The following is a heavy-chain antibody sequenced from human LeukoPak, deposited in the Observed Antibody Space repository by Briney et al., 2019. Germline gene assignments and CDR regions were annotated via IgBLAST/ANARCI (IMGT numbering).Heavy chain of an antibody. V-gene: IGHV3-48*02. CDR2: ISSSSSTI. D-gene: IGHD2-2*02. Sequence: GGSLRLSCAASGFTFSSYTMNWVRQAPGKGLEWVSYISSSSSTIYYADSVKGRFTISRDNAKNSLYLQMNSLRDEDTAVYYCARGNLEYQLLYPYYYYGMDVWGQGTTVTVSS. J-gene: IGHJ6*02. CDR1: GFTFSSYT. CDR3: ARGNLEYQLLYPYYYYGMDV.